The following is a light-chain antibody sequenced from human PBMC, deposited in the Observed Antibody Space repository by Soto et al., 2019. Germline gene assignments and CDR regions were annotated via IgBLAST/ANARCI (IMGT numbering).Light chain of an antibody. CDR2: DAS. J-gene: IGKJ4*02. V-gene: IGKV3-11*01. CDR3: QHRSNWPPLT. Sequence: EIVLTQSPAPLSLSPGERATLSCRASQSVSSYLAWYQQKPGQAPRLLIYDASNRATGIPARFSGSGSGTDFTLTISSLEPEDVAVYYCQHRSNWPPLTFGGGTKVEIK. CDR1: QSVSSY.